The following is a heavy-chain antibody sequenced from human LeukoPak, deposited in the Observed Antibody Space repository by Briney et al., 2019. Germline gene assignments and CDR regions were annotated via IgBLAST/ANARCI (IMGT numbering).Heavy chain of an antibody. CDR2: ISGSGGST. CDR1: GFTFSSYA. J-gene: IGHJ6*02. Sequence: GGSLRLSCAASGFTFSSYAMSWVRQAPGKGLEWVSAISGSGGSTYYADSVKGRFTISRDNAKNSLYLQMNSLRAEDTAVYYCARYCSSTSCYIWSYYYYGMDVWGQGTTVTVSS. D-gene: IGHD2-2*02. CDR3: ARYCSSTSCYIWSYYYYGMDV. V-gene: IGHV3-23*01.